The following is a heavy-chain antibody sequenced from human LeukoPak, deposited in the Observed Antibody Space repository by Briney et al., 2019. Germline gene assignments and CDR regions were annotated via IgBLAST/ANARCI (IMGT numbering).Heavy chain of an antibody. V-gene: IGHV3-7*01. J-gene: IGHJ4*02. D-gene: IGHD3-22*01. CDR3: ARAGFPVYDRSGSGGVYFDY. Sequence: GGSLRLSCAASEFTFSSYWMSWVRQAPGKGLEWVANIKTDGSEKIYVDSLKGRFTISRDNAKNSLYLQMNSLRAEDTAVYYCARAGFPVYDRSGSGGVYFDYWGQGTLVTVSS. CDR2: IKTDGSEK. CDR1: EFTFSSYW.